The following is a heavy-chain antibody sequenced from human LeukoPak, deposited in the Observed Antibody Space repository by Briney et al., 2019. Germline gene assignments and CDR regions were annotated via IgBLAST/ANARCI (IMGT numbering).Heavy chain of an antibody. CDR1: GYSFTNYW. CDR3: ARHSTMIVVVTLLGDREFDY. J-gene: IGHJ4*02. D-gene: IGHD3-22*01. V-gene: IGHV5-51*01. Sequence: GESLKISCKGSGYSFTNYWIAWVRQMPGKGLEWMGIIYPGDSDTRYSPSFQGQVTISADKSISTAYLQWSSLKASDTAMYYCARHSTMIVVVTLLGDREFDYWGQGTLVTVSS. CDR2: IYPGDSDT.